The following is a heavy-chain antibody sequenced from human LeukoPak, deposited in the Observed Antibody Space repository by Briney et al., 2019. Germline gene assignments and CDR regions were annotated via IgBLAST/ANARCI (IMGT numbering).Heavy chain of an antibody. D-gene: IGHD6-19*01. CDR2: IGTAGDT. Sequence: GGSLRLSCAASGFTFSSYDMHWVRQATGKGLEWVSAIGTAGDTYYPGSVKGRFTISRENAKNSLYLQMNSLRAGDTAVYYCARGGYSSGWYSSPDYWGQGTLVTVSS. CDR3: ARGGYSSGWYSSPDY. CDR1: GFTFSSYD. J-gene: IGHJ4*02. V-gene: IGHV3-13*01.